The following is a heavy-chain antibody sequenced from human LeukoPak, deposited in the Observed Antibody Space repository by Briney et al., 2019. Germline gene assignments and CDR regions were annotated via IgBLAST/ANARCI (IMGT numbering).Heavy chain of an antibody. J-gene: IGHJ4*02. CDR3: ARDKVVGATYLDH. CDR1: GFTFSNYW. CDR2: IKQDGSEK. Sequence: GGSLRLSCAASGFTFSNYWMSWVRQAPGKGLEWVANIKQDGSEKYYVDSVKGRFTISRDNAKNSVYLQMNSLRAEDTAVYYCARDKVVGATYLDHWGQGTLVSVSS. V-gene: IGHV3-7*01. D-gene: IGHD2-15*01.